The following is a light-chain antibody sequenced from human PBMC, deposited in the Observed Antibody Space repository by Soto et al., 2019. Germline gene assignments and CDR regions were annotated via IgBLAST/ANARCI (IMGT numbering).Light chain of an antibody. CDR1: QSISISH. Sequence: EIVLTQSPGTLSLSPGERATLSCRASQSISISHLVWYQQKPGQAPRLLIYGSSSRATGIRDRFSGRGCGSDFTCTISSLEPEDFAVYYCQQYNNWPITFGRGTRLEVK. CDR2: GSS. J-gene: IGKJ5*01. CDR3: QQYNNWPIT. V-gene: IGKV3-20*01.